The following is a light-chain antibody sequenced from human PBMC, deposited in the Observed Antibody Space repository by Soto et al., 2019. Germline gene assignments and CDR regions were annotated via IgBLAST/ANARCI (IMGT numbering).Light chain of an antibody. Sequence: EIVLTQSPATLSLSPGERATLSCRASQSVSSYLAWYQQKPGQAPRLLIYDASNSATGITARFSGSGSGTGFTLAISGLEPEDFAVYYCQQRCYWPSVFGQGTMVEVK. CDR1: QSVSSY. J-gene: IGKJ1*01. CDR2: DAS. V-gene: IGKV3-11*01. CDR3: QQRCYWPSV.